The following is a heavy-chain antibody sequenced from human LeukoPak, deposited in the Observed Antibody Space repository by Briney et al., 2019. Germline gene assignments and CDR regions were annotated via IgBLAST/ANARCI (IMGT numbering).Heavy chain of an antibody. CDR2: INPNSGGT. Sequence: ASVKVPCKASGYTFTGYYMHWVRQAPGQGLEWMGWINPNSGGTNYAQKFQGRVTMTRDTSISTAYMELSRLRSDDTAVYYCARALRGYSGYDFHYWGQGTLVTVSS. CDR1: GYTFTGYY. D-gene: IGHD5-12*01. J-gene: IGHJ4*02. V-gene: IGHV1-2*02. CDR3: ARALRGYSGYDFHY.